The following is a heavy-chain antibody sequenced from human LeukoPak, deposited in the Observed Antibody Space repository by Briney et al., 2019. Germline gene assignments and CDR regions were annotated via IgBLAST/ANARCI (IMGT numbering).Heavy chain of an antibody. CDR1: GGSISSSNYY. Sequence: SETLSLTCTVSGGSISSSNYYWGWIRQPPGKGLEWIGIIYKSGSTYYNPSLKSRVTISVDTSKNQFSLKLSSVTAADTAIYYCARTYSGYLDHWGRGTLVTVPS. CDR2: IYKSGST. D-gene: IGHD6-13*01. CDR3: ARTYSGYLDH. V-gene: IGHV4-39*01. J-gene: IGHJ2*01.